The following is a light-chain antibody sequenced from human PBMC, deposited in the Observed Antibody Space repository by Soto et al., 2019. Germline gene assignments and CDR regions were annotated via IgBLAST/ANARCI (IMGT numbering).Light chain of an antibody. CDR1: SSDVGSYNL. CDR2: EVS. V-gene: IGLV2-23*02. CDR3: GSYAGSSIFYV. J-gene: IGLJ1*01. Sequence: QSVLTQPASVSGSPGQSITISCTGTSSDVGSYNLVSWYQQHPGKAPKLMIYEVSKRPSGVSNRFSGSKSGNTASLTISGLQAEDEADYYCGSYAGSSIFYVFGTGTKVTVL.